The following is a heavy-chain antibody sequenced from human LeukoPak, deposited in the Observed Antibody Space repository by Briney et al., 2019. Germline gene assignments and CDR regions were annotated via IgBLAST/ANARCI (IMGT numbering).Heavy chain of an antibody. D-gene: IGHD3-10*01. V-gene: IGHV4-34*01. Sequence: SSETLSLTCAVYGGSFSTNVYNWIRQSPGKGPEWIGEITHSGSTNHNPSLMSRVIISVDKSNNQFSLKLSSVTAADTAVYYCARHDASGSSPWGQGTLVTVSS. CDR1: GGSFSTNV. CDR3: ARHDASGSSP. J-gene: IGHJ5*02. CDR2: ITHSGST.